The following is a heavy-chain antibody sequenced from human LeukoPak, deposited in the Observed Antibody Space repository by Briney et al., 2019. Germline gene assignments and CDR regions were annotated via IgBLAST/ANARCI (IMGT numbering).Heavy chain of an antibody. CDR3: TTSPQWLEN. CDR2: IQSETDGGTT. J-gene: IGHJ4*02. Sequence: GGSLRLSCAASGFIFSHAWMTWVRQAPGKGLEWIGRIQSETDGGTTDYAARVKGRFTISRDDSKNMLYLQMNSLKNEDTAVYYCTTSPQWLENWGQGTLVTVSP. CDR1: GFIFSHAW. V-gene: IGHV3-15*01. D-gene: IGHD6-19*01.